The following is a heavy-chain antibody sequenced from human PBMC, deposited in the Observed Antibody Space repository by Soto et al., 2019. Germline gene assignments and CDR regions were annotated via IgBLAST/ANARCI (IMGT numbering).Heavy chain of an antibody. Sequence: ITLKESGPTLVKPTQTLTLTCTFSGFSLNTRGVGVGWIRQPPGKALEWLALISWDGEKRYSPSLKSRLTITKDTSENQVVLTMTNMNPVDTATYYSAHRRGDLLTGHYYFDYWCQGTLVTVSS. CDR1: GFSLNTRGVG. CDR3: AHRRGDLLTGHYYFDY. CDR2: ISWDGEK. D-gene: IGHD3-9*01. J-gene: IGHJ4*02. V-gene: IGHV2-5*02.